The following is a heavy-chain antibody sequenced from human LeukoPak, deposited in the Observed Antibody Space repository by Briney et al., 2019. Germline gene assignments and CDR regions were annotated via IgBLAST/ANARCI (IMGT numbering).Heavy chain of an antibody. Sequence: PSETLSLTCAVSGGSISRYYWSCIRQPPGKGLEWLGYIFYSGSTNYNPSLKSRVTISVDTSKNQFSLNLSSLTAAETAFYYCARESYSGGWYKDYWGQGILVTVSS. J-gene: IGHJ4*02. V-gene: IGHV4-59*12. CDR1: GGSISRYY. D-gene: IGHD6-19*01. CDR2: IFYSGST. CDR3: ARESYSGGWYKDY.